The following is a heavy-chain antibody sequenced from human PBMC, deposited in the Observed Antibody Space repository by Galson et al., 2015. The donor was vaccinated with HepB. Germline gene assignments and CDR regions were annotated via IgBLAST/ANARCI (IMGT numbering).Heavy chain of an antibody. Sequence: LRLSCAASGFTFSSYAMSWVRQAPGKGLEWVSAISGSGGSTYYADSVKGRFTISRDNSKNTLYLQMNSLRAEDTAVYYCAPGGAYCGGDCYPDAFDIWGQGTMVTVSS. CDR2: ISGSGGST. J-gene: IGHJ3*02. V-gene: IGHV3-23*01. D-gene: IGHD2-21*02. CDR3: APGGAYCGGDCYPDAFDI. CDR1: GFTFSSYA.